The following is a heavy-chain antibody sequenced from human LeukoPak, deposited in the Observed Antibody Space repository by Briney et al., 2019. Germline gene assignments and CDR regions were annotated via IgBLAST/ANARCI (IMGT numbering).Heavy chain of an antibody. CDR1: GFTFDDYA. CDR2: ISWNSGSI. V-gene: IGHV3-9*01. Sequence: GGSLRLSCAASGFTFDDYAMHWVRQAPGKGLEWVPGISWNSGSIGYADSVKGRFTISRDNAKNSLYLQMNSLRAEDTALYYCAKDREDYYGSGSSNFDYWGQGTLVTVSS. J-gene: IGHJ4*02. D-gene: IGHD3-10*01. CDR3: AKDREDYYGSGSSNFDY.